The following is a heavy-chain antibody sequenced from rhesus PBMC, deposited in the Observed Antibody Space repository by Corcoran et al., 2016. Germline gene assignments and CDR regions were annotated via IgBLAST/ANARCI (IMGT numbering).Heavy chain of an antibody. CDR1: GYSISRGYG. CDR3: ARDHSSWSKGFGLDS. D-gene: IGHD6-13*01. J-gene: IGHJ6*01. CDR2: IGGSSGST. Sequence: QVQLQESGPGLGKPSETLSLTCAVSGYSISRGYGGSWIRQPPGKGLVWIGVIGGSSGSTNYNPSLQSRVTISKDTSQNQFSLKLSSVTAADTAVYYCARDHSSWSKGFGLDSWGQGVVVTVSS. V-gene: IGHV4-127*01.